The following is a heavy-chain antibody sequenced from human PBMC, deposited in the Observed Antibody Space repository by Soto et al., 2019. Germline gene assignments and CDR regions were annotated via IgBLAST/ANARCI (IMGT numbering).Heavy chain of an antibody. CDR1: GFTFSSYG. V-gene: IGHV3-30*18. CDR3: AKDAGEGLEWPTYYFDY. D-gene: IGHD3-3*01. Sequence: GGSLRLSCAASGFTFSSYGMHWVRQAPGKGLEWVAVISYDGSNKYYADSVKGRSTISRDNSKNTLYLQMNSLRAEDTAVYYCAKDAGEGLEWPTYYFDYWGQGTLVTVSS. J-gene: IGHJ4*02. CDR2: ISYDGSNK.